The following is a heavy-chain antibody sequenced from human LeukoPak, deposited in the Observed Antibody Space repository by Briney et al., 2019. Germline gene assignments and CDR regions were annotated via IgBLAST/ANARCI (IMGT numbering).Heavy chain of an antibody. CDR1: GGSISSYY. Sequence: PSETLSLTCTVSGGSISSYYWNWIRQPPGKGLEWIGEINHSGSTNYNPSLKSRVTISVDTSKNQFSLKLSSVTAADTAVYYCATRGWFGELLLSEIDYWGQGTLVTVSS. D-gene: IGHD3-10*01. CDR2: INHSGST. V-gene: IGHV4-34*01. CDR3: ATRGWFGELLLSEIDY. J-gene: IGHJ4*02.